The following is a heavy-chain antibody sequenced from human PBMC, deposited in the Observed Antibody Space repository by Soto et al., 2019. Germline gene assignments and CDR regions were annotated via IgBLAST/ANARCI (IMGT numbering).Heavy chain of an antibody. Sequence: SETLSLTCAVYGGSFSGYYWSWIRQPPGKGLEWIGEINHSGSTNYNPSLKSRDTISVDTSKNQFSLKLSSVTAADTAVYYCARDIQGYSYGSDGNDAFDIWGQGTMVTVSS. CDR1: GGSFSGYY. J-gene: IGHJ3*02. D-gene: IGHD5-18*01. CDR2: INHSGST. CDR3: ARDIQGYSYGSDGNDAFDI. V-gene: IGHV4-34*01.